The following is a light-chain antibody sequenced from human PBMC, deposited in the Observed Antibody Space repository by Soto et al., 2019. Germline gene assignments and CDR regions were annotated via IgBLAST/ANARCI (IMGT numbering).Light chain of an antibody. Sequence: DIPLTQSPSTLSASVGDIVTITCRASQSISSWLAWYQQKPGKAPKFLIYKTSNLESGVPSRFSGSGSGTEFTLTISSLQPDDFATYYCQYYNNYCWTFGQGTKVEIK. J-gene: IGKJ1*01. CDR1: QSISSW. CDR3: QYYNNYCWT. CDR2: KTS. V-gene: IGKV1-5*03.